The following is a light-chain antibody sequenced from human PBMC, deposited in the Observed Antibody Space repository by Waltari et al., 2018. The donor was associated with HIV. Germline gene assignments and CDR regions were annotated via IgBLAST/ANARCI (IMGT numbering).Light chain of an antibody. Sequence: QSVLTQPPSVSAAPGQKVTISCSGTISNIGKNYVSWYQQLPGTAPKLLIYANKKRPSGIPDRFSGSKSGTSATLGITGLQAGDEADYFCGTWDSSLSAVVFGGGTLLTVL. CDR1: ISNIGKNY. J-gene: IGLJ2*01. CDR3: GTWDSSLSAVV. CDR2: ANK. V-gene: IGLV1-51*01.